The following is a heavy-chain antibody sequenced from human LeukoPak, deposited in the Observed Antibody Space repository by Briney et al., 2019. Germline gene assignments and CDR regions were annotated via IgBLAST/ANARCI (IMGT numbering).Heavy chain of an antibody. CDR1: GGTFSSYA. D-gene: IGHD3-10*01. CDR2: IIPIFGTA. Sequence: GSSVKVSCKASGGTFSSYAISWVRQAPGQGLEWMGRIIPIFGTATYAQKFQGRVTITTDESTSTAYMELSSLRSEDTAVYYCAREGLMVRGFYYFDYWRQGTLVTVSS. J-gene: IGHJ4*02. V-gene: IGHV1-69*05. CDR3: AREGLMVRGFYYFDY.